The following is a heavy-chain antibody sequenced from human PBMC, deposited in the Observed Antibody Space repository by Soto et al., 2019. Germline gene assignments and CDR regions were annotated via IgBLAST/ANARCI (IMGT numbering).Heavy chain of an antibody. CDR3: ARSEPSYSSGWYVSDY. CDR2: IIPIFGTA. J-gene: IGHJ4*02. V-gene: IGHV1-69*12. D-gene: IGHD6-19*01. Sequence: QVQLVQSGAEVKKPGSSVKVSCKASGGTFSSYAISWVRQAPGQGLEWMGGIIPIFGTANYAQKFQGRVTITADESTSPAYMELSSLRSEDTAVYYCARSEPSYSSGWYVSDYWGQGTLVTVSS. CDR1: GGTFSSYA.